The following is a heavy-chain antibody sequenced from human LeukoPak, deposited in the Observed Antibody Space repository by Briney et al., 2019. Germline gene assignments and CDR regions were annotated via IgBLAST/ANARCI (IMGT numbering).Heavy chain of an antibody. CDR3: ARAPMVRGVIGAFDI. CDR1: GGSISSYY. CDR2: IYYSGST. D-gene: IGHD3-10*01. J-gene: IGHJ3*02. Sequence: SETLSLTCTVSGGSISSYYWSWIRQPPGKGLEWIGYIYYSGSTNYNPSLKSRVTISVDTSKNQFSLKLSSVTAADTAVYYCARAPMVRGVIGAFDIWGQGTMVTVSS. V-gene: IGHV4-59*01.